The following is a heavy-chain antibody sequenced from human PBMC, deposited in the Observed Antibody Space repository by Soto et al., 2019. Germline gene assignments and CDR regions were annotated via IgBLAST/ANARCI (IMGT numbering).Heavy chain of an antibody. D-gene: IGHD1-20*01. Sequence: QITLKESGPTLVKPTQTLTLTCSFSGFALTARPVGVGWIRQPPGKALEWLAVIYWDDDKRYSPSLRSRLTITNDTSKNQVVLTVTNMDPVDTATYYCAHRLGGYTWNDGYLDHWGQGTLVTVSS. CDR3: AHRLGGYTWNDGYLDH. V-gene: IGHV2-5*02. CDR2: IYWDDDK. J-gene: IGHJ4*02. CDR1: GFALTARPVG.